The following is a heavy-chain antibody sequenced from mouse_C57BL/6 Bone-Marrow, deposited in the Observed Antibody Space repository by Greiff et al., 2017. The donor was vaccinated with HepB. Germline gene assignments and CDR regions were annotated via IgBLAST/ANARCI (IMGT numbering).Heavy chain of an antibody. V-gene: IGHV2-2*01. CDR1: GFSLTSYG. CDR2: IWSGGST. Sequence: QVQLKESGPGLVQPSQSLSITCTVSGFSLTSYGVHWVRQTPGKGLEWLGVIWSGGSTDYNAAFISRLSISKDNSKSKVFFKMNSLQADDTAIYYCARKCYSNYVWFAYWGQGTLVTVSA. CDR3: ARKCYSNYVWFAY. D-gene: IGHD2-5*01. J-gene: IGHJ3*01.